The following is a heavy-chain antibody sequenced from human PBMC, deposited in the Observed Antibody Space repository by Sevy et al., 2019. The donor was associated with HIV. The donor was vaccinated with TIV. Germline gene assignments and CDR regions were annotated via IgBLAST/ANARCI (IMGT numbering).Heavy chain of an antibody. V-gene: IGHV3-23*01. Sequence: GGSLRLSCAASGFTFNNYVMNWVRQAPGKGLEWVSVISHGGGTTYYADSVKGRFTISRDDSKDTVYLEMNSLRAEDTAAYYCARRYLPSAPPALDYWGQGTLVTVSS. CDR2: ISHGGGTT. CDR3: ARRYLPSAPPALDY. J-gene: IGHJ4*02. D-gene: IGHD2-2*01. CDR1: GFTFNNYV.